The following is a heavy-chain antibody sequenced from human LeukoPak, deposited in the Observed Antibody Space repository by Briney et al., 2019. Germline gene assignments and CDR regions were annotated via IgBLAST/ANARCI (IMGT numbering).Heavy chain of an antibody. V-gene: IGHV2-5*01. CDR3: EHYGDYRFTYYFDY. CDR1: GFSLTTTGVG. Sequence: SGPTLVKPRQTLTLTCTFSGFSLTTTGVGVGWIRQSPGKALEWLALIYWNNDNRYSPSLRSRLTIIKDTSKNLVVLIMANMNPADTATYHCEHYGDYRFTYYFDYWGQGTPVTVSS. CDR2: IYWNNDN. J-gene: IGHJ4*02. D-gene: IGHD4-17*01.